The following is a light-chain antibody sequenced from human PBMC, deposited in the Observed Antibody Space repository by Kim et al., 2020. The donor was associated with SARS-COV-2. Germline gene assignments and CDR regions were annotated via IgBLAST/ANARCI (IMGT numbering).Light chain of an antibody. Sequence: SPGETATPSCKTSQSITSNLAWYQQKPGQAPILLIHGAFSRATGVPARFSGSGSGTEFTLTITSLQSEDIGVYYCHEYHNWPRNTFGQRTKVDIK. CDR1: QSITSN. CDR3: HEYHNWPRNT. J-gene: IGKJ2*01. CDR2: GAF. V-gene: IGKV3-15*01.